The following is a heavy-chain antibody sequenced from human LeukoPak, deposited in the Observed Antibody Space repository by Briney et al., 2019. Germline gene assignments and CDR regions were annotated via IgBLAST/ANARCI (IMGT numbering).Heavy chain of an antibody. CDR2: IWNDGSDK. Sequence: PGGSLRLSCAASKFTFSHYAMHWVRQAPGKGLEWVAVIWNDGSDKYYAGSVKGRFTVSRDNSRNTLYLQMDSLRAEDTGVHYCAKDAQRGFDYSNSLQHWGPGTLVTVSS. CDR1: KFTFSHYA. J-gene: IGHJ1*01. D-gene: IGHD4-11*01. CDR3: AKDAQRGFDYSNSLQH. V-gene: IGHV3-33*06.